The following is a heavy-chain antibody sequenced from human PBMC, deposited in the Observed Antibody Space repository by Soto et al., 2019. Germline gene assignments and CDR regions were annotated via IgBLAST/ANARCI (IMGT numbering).Heavy chain of an antibody. CDR1: GFTFRHYA. D-gene: IGHD3-16*01. CDR2: ISSGRGATI. CDR3: AKDQGEGGDYENLLPSD. Sequence: EVQLVESGGGLVQPGGSLRLSCAASGFTFRHYAMNWVSQAPGKGLEWVSGISSGRGATIRYAESVQGRFSISRDNSKNTLFLQMNNLRVDDTALYYCAKDQGEGGDYENLLPSDWGQGILVTVSS. V-gene: IGHV3-23*04. J-gene: IGHJ4*02.